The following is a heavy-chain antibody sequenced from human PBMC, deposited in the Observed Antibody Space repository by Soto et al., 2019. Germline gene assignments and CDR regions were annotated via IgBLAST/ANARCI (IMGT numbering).Heavy chain of an antibody. Sequence: GSLLLSCAASGFTFSSYAMSWVRQAPGKGLEWVSAISGSGGSTYYADSVKGRFTISRDNSKNTLYLQMNSLRAEDTAVYYCAKCMLYPYYYYGMDVWGQGTTVTVSS. CDR2: ISGSGGST. J-gene: IGHJ6*02. CDR3: AKCMLYPYYYYGMDV. D-gene: IGHD2-8*01. V-gene: IGHV3-23*01. CDR1: GFTFSSYA.